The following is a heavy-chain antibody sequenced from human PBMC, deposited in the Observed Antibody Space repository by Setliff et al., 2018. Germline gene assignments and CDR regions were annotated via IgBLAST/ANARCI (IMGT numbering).Heavy chain of an antibody. J-gene: IGHJ4*02. CDR3: ATRIEGYSYGHHYFDY. D-gene: IGHD5-18*01. CDR2: IYHSGST. Sequence: PSETLSLTCAVSGYSISSGYYWGWIRQPPGKGLEWIGSIYHSGSTYYNPSLKSRVTISVDTSKNQFSLKLSSVTAADTAGYYCATRIEGYSYGHHYFDYWGQGTLVTVSS. CDR1: GYSISSGYY. V-gene: IGHV4-38-2*01.